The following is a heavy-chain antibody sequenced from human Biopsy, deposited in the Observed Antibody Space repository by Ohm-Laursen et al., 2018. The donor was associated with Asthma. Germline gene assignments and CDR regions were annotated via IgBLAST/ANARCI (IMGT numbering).Heavy chain of an antibody. CDR2: ISYDGSKK. J-gene: IGHJ6*02. Sequence: SLRLSCAASGFSFSRYGMHWVRQAPGKGLEWVAVISYDGSKKEYGDSVKGRFAISRDNSKDTVYLQMNSLRAEDTAVYYCAKGFSSTSCYGICYYYVMDVWGQGTTVTVSS. V-gene: IGHV3-30*18. CDR1: GFSFSRYG. CDR3: AKGFSSTSCYGICYYYVMDV. D-gene: IGHD2-2*01.